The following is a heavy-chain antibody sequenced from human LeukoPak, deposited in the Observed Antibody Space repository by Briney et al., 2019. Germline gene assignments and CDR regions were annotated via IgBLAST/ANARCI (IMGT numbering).Heavy chain of an antibody. Sequence: GGSLRLSCAASGFTFSSYAMHWVRQAPGKGLEYVSAISSNGGSTYYANSVKGRFTISRDNSKNTLYLQMGSLRPEDMAVYYCARALIAARPDSLFDYWGQGTLVTVSS. V-gene: IGHV3-64*01. J-gene: IGHJ4*02. CDR1: GFTFSSYA. CDR2: ISSNGGST. CDR3: ARALIAARPDSLFDY. D-gene: IGHD6-6*01.